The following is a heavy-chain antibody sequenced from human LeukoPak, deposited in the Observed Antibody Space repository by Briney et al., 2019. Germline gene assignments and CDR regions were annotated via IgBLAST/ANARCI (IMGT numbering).Heavy chain of an antibody. D-gene: IGHD2-15*01. CDR2: ISGSGGST. J-gene: IGHJ4*02. CDR3: AKDGEEYCGGGSCYPWSGDY. Sequence: GGSLRLSCAASGFTFSSYAMSWVRQAPGKGLEWVSAISGSGGSTYYADSVKGRFTISRDNSKNTLYLQMNSLRAEDTAVYYCAKDGEEYCGGGSCYPWSGDYWGQGTLVTVSS. V-gene: IGHV3-23*01. CDR1: GFTFSSYA.